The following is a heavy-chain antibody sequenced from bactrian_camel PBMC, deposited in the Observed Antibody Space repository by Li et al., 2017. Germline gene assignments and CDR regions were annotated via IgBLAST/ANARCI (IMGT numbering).Heavy chain of an antibody. CDR1: GYTFNTYS. J-gene: IGHJ6*01. Sequence: HVQLVESGGGLVQPGGSLRLSCAASGYTFNTYSWFRQAPGQEREGVAAIDTGDGSTYYPNSVEGRFTISHDNAKNTVYLQMNSLKSEDTALYYCVTGPRESFGYWGQGTQVTVS. CDR3: VTGPRESFGY. V-gene: IGHV3S1*01. D-gene: IGHD7*01. CDR2: IDTGDGST.